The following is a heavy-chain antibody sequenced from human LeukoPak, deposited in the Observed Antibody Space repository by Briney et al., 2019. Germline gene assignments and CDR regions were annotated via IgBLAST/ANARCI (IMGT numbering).Heavy chain of an antibody. Sequence: SETLSLTCTVSGGSIAGTSFYWSWIRQPAGKGLEWIGRIYTSGSTNYNPSLKSRVTISLGTSKNQFSLKLSSVTAADTAVYYCARQYFLILSLYYFDYWGQGTLVTVSS. J-gene: IGHJ4*02. CDR2: IYTSGST. CDR3: ARQYFLILSLYYFDY. D-gene: IGHD3-10*02. CDR1: GGSIAGTSFY. V-gene: IGHV4-61*02.